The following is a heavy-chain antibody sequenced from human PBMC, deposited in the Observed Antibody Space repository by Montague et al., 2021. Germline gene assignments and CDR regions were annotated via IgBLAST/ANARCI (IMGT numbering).Heavy chain of an antibody. CDR2: IYPGDSDT. CDR1: GYSSTRYW. V-gene: IGHV5-51*01. CDR3: ARGRGDGNNWAWDFDY. J-gene: IGHJ4*02. Sequence: QSGAEVKQPGESLKISCKGSGYSSTRYWIGWVRQMPGKGLEWMGIIYPGDSDTRYSPSFQGQVTISADKSISTAYLQWSSLKASDTAMYYCARGRGDGNNWAWDFDYRGQGTLVTVSS. D-gene: IGHD5-24*01.